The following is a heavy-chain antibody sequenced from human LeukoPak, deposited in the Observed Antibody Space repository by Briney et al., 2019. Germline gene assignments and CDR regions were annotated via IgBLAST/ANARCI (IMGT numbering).Heavy chain of an antibody. CDR2: INPNSGGT. Sequence: ASVKVSCKASGYTLTGYYMHWVRQAPGQGLEWMGWINPNSGGTNYAQKFQGRVTMTRDTSISTAYMELSRLRSDDTAVYYCARIVVVPAAIGGWFDPWGQGTLVTVSS. D-gene: IGHD2-2*01. CDR1: GYTLTGYY. J-gene: IGHJ5*02. CDR3: ARIVVVPAAIGGWFDP. V-gene: IGHV1-2*02.